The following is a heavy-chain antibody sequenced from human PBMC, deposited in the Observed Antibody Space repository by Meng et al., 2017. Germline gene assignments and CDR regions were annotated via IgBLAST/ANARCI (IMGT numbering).Heavy chain of an antibody. V-gene: IGHV4-39*07. CDR3: ARLAAADLNAFDI. CDR1: GGSISSSSYY. D-gene: IGHD6-13*01. J-gene: IGHJ3*02. Sequence: SETLSLTCTVSGGSISSSSYYWGWIRQPPGKGLEWIGSIYYSGSTYYNPSLKSRVTISVDTSKNQFSLKLSSVTAADTAVYYCARLAAADLNAFDIWGQGTMVTV. CDR2: IYYSGST.